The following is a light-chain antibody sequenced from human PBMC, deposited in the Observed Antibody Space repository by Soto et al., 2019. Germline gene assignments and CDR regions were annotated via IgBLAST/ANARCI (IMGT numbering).Light chain of an antibody. Sequence: EIEMTQSPAILSVSPGERATLSCRASQSVSSSLAWYQQKPGQAPRLLIYGASTRATGIPARFSGGGSGTEFTLTISSLQSEDFAVYYCQQYNNWPPYTFGQGTKLEIK. CDR1: QSVSSS. CDR3: QQYNNWPPYT. J-gene: IGKJ2*01. CDR2: GAS. V-gene: IGKV3-15*01.